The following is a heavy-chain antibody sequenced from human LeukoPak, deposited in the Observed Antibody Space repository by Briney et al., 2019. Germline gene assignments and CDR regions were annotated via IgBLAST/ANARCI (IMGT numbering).Heavy chain of an antibody. Sequence: GGSLRLSCAASGFTFSSYWMSWVRQAPGRGREWVAKIKQDGSEKYYVDSVKGRFTISRENAKNSLYLQMNSLRAEDTAVYYCARVPYCSSTSCSDFDYWGQGTLVTVSS. D-gene: IGHD2-2*01. CDR2: IKQDGSEK. CDR3: ARVPYCSSTSCSDFDY. V-gene: IGHV3-7*01. J-gene: IGHJ4*02. CDR1: GFTFSSYW.